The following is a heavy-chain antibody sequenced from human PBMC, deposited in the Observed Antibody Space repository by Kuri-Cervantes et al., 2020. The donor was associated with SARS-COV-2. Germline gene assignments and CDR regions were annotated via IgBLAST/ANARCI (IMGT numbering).Heavy chain of an antibody. V-gene: IGHV4-30-4*08. D-gene: IGHD2-8*01. Sequence: SETLSLTCTVSGGSTSSGDYYWSWIRQPPGKGLEWIGYIYYSGSTNYNPSLKSRVTISVDTSKNQFSLKLSSVTAADTAVYYCARALRCTNGVCYRSWFDPWGQGTLVTVSS. CDR3: ARALRCTNGVCYRSWFDP. J-gene: IGHJ5*02. CDR2: IYYSGST. CDR1: GGSTSSGDYY.